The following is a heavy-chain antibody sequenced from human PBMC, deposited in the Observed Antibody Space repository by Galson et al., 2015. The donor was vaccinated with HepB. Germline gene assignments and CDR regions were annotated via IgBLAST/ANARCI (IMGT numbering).Heavy chain of an antibody. CDR2: IYPGDSDT. V-gene: IGHV5-51*01. Sequence: QSGAEVKKPGESLKISCKGSGYSFTSYWIGWVRQMPGKGLEWMGIIYPGDSDTRYSPSFQGQVTISADKSISTAYLQWSSLKASDTAMYYCARLVVAATRDYYYGMDVWGQGTTVTVSS. J-gene: IGHJ6*02. CDR3: ARLVVAATRDYYYGMDV. CDR1: GYSFTSYW. D-gene: IGHD2-15*01.